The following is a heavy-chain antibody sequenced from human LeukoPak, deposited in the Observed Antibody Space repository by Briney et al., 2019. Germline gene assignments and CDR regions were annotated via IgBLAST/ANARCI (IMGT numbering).Heavy chain of an antibody. CDR1: GFTFSRYY. J-gene: IGHJ4*02. CDR2: ISTSSSYI. CDR3: AREATAPAGFYYFDY. Sequence: PGGSLRLSCAASGFTFSRYYINWVRLAPGKGREWVASISTSSSYIIHPDSVKGPCTHTRNHAKKSLFLQMDSLRAEEPAFNYCAREATAPAGFYYFDYWGQGTLVTVSS. V-gene: IGHV3-21*01. D-gene: IGHD6-13*01.